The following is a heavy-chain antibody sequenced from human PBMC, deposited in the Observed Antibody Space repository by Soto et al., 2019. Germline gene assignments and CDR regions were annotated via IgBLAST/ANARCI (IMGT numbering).Heavy chain of an antibody. V-gene: IGHV4-30-2*01. D-gene: IGHD4-17*01. J-gene: IGHJ4*02. CDR1: GGSFSSGGYS. Sequence: SETLSLTCAVYGGSFSSGGYSWSWIRQPPGKGLEWIGYIYHSGSTYYNPSLKSRVTISVDRSKNQFSLKLSSVTAADTAVYYCARCQTTVTSYDYWAQGTLVTVS. CDR3: ARCQTTVTSYDY. CDR2: IYHSGST.